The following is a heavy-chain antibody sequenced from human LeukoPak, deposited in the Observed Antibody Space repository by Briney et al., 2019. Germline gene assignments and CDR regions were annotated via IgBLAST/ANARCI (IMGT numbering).Heavy chain of an antibody. CDR1: GFTFSSYG. J-gene: IGHJ4*02. D-gene: IGHD3-3*01. CDR3: ANPKYDFGSGPLDY. Sequence: GGSLRLSCAASGFTFSSYGMHWVRQAPGKGLEWVAVISYDGSNKYYADSVKGRFTISRDNSKNTLYLQMNSLRAEDTAVYYCANPKYDFGSGPLDYWAQGPLVTVSS. CDR2: ISYDGSNK. V-gene: IGHV3-30*18.